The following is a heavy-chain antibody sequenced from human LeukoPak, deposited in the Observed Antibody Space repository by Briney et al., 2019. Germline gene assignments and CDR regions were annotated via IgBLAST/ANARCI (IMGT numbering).Heavy chain of an antibody. J-gene: IGHJ3*02. V-gene: IGHV1-18*01. Sequence: ASVKVSCKASGYTFTSYGISWVRQAPEQGLEWMGWISAYNGNTNYAQKLQGRVTMTTDASTSTAYMELRSLRSDDPAVYYCARVGYDSSGYHPGAFDIWGQGTMVTVSS. CDR3: ARVGYDSSGYHPGAFDI. CDR2: ISAYNGNT. CDR1: GYTFTSYG. D-gene: IGHD3-22*01.